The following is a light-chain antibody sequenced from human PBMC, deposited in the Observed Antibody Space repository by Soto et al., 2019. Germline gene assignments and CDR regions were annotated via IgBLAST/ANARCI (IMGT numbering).Light chain of an antibody. CDR2: DVS. CDR3: NSYTSSSTVV. J-gene: IGLJ2*01. Sequence: QSALTQPASVSGSPGQSITISCTGTSSDVGGYNYVSWYQHHPGEAPKLMIYDVSNRPSGVSDRFSGSKSGNTASLTISGLQAEDEADYYCNSYTSSSTVVFGGGTKLTVL. V-gene: IGLV2-14*03. CDR1: SSDVGGYNY.